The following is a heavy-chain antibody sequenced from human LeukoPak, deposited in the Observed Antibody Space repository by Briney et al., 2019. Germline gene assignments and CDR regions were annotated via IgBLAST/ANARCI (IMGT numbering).Heavy chain of an antibody. D-gene: IGHD2-15*01. CDR3: ARGRVVVVAATNWFDP. V-gene: IGHV1-46*01. CDR2: INPSGGST. J-gene: IGHJ5*02. CDR1: GYTFTSYY. Sequence: VASVKVSCKASGYTFTSYYMHWVRQAPGQGLEWMGIINPSGGSTSYAQKFQGRVTMTRDTSTSTVYMELSSLRSEDTAVYYCARGRVVVVAATNWFDPWGQGTLVTASS.